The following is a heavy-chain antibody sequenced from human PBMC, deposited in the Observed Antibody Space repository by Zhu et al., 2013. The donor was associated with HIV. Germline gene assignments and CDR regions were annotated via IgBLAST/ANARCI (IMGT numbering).Heavy chain of an antibody. Sequence: QVQLVQSGAEVRKPGASVKLSCKTSGYSFTDYYIQWMRQAPGQGHEWVGWVNPNSGGTNYAQKFQGRVTITADESTSTTYMELSRLISEDTAVYYCARGEGSWYRVGYYYYYGNGRLGPRDQRSTVSS. V-gene: IGHV1-2*02. D-gene: IGHD6-13*01. CDR2: VNPNSGGT. J-gene: IGHJ6*02. CDR1: GYSFTDYY. CDR3: ARGEGSWYRVGYYYYYGNGR.